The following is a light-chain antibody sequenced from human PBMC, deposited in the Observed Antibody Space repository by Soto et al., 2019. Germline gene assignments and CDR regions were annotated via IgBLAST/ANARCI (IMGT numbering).Light chain of an antibody. J-gene: IGLJ2*01. Sequence: QLVLTQPPSASGTPGQRVTISCSGSSSNIVSNHVYWYQQLPGTGPQLLIYINSERPSGFPDLFSGSKPGPSGYLAISGPRAEDEADYDCAACVDSLSGGVFGGGTQLTVL. CDR1: SSNIVSNH. CDR2: INS. CDR3: AACVDSLSGGV. V-gene: IGLV1-47*02.